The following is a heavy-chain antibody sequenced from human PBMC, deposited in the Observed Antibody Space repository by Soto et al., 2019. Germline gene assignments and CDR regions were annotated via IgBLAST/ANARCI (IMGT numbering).Heavy chain of an antibody. CDR1: GYTFTGYY. CDR3: ARSGYCSSTSCYTDYYYGRDV. V-gene: IGHV1-2*02. J-gene: IGHJ6*02. D-gene: IGHD2-2*02. Sequence: ASVKVSCKASGYTFTGYYMHWVRQAPGQGLEWMGWINPNSGGTNYAQKFQGRVTMTRDTSISTAYMELSRLRSDDTAVYYCARSGYCSSTSCYTDYYYGRDVWGQGTTGTVSS. CDR2: INPNSGGT.